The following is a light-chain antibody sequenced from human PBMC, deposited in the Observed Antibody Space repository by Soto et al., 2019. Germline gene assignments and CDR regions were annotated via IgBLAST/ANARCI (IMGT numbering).Light chain of an antibody. V-gene: IGKV3-11*01. J-gene: IGKJ4*01. CDR3: QQRGDWPLT. Sequence: EIVLTQSPATLSLSPGERATLSCRASQSVSKYLAWYQQKPGQAPRLLIYDATNRATGIPDRFSGSGSGTDFTLTISSLEPEDGAVYYWQQRGDWPLTFGGGTKVEIK. CDR1: QSVSKY. CDR2: DAT.